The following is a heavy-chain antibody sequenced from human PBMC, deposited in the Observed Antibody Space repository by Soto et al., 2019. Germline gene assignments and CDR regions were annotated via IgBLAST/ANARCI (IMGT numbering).Heavy chain of an antibody. D-gene: IGHD3-3*01. CDR3: ARVGVYYDFWSGYFNWFDP. Sequence: KTSETLSLTCTVSGGSISSGDYYWSWIRQPPGKGLEWIGYIYYSGSTYYNPSLKSRVTISVDTSKNQFSLKLSSVTAADTAAYYCARVGVYYDFWSGYFNWFDPWGQGTLVTVSS. CDR2: IYYSGST. CDR1: GGSISSGDYY. V-gene: IGHV4-30-4*01. J-gene: IGHJ5*02.